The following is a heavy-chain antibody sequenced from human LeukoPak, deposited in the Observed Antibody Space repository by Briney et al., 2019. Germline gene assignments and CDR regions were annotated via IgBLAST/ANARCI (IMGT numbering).Heavy chain of an antibody. CDR3: ASEPVHCSGGSCYST. J-gene: IGHJ4*02. D-gene: IGHD2-15*01. CDR1: GGSISSYY. Sequence: SETLSLTCTVSGGSISSYYWSWIRQPPGKGLEWIGHIYYSGSTNYNPSLKSRVTISVDTSKNQFSLKLSSVTAADTAVYYCASEPVHCSGGSCYSTWGQGTLVTVSS. V-gene: IGHV4-59*01. CDR2: IYYSGST.